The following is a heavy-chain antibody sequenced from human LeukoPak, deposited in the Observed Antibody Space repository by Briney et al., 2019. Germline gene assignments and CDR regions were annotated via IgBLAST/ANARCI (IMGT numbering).Heavy chain of an antibody. CDR2: INSDGSST. J-gene: IGHJ6*02. CDR1: GFTFSSYW. D-gene: IGHD6-19*01. CDR3: AKDGTVAGYYYYGMDV. Sequence: GGSLRLFCAASGFTFSSYWMHWVRQAPGKGLVWVSRINSDGSSTSYADSVKGRFTISRDNAKNTLYLQMNSLRAEDTAVYYCAKDGTVAGYYYYGMDVWGQGTTVTVSS. V-gene: IGHV3-74*01.